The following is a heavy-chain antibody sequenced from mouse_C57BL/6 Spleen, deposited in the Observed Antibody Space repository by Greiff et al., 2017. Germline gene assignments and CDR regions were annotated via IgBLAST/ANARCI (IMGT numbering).Heavy chain of an antibody. V-gene: IGHV1-81*01. CDR3: ARSHHRAMDY. J-gene: IGHJ4*01. Sequence: VQLQQSGAELARPGASVKLSCKASGYTFTSYGISWVKQRTGQGLEWIGKIYPRSGNTYYNEKFKGKATLTADKSSSTAYMELRGLTSEDSAVYFCARSHHRAMDYWGQGTSVTVSS. CDR2: IYPRSGNT. CDR1: GYTFTSYG.